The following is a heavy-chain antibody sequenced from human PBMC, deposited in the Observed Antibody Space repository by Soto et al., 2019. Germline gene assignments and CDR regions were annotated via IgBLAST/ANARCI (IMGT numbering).Heavy chain of an antibody. Sequence: QLQLQESGPGLVKPSETLSLTCTVSGGSITRNNHYWGWIRQSPGKGLEWIGSILYSGRINYNPSLTSRVTRSVETSKNQFSLKMSSVTAADTAVYYCARLGSSGWYQGSYFDYWGQGTLVTVSS. CDR3: ARLGSSGWYQGSYFDY. CDR2: ILYSGRI. D-gene: IGHD6-19*01. J-gene: IGHJ4*02. CDR1: GGSITRNNHY. V-gene: IGHV4-39*01.